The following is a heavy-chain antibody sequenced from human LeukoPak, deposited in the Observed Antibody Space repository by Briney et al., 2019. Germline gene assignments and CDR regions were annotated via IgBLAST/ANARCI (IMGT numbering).Heavy chain of an antibody. CDR3: ASRYCSSTSCYMFDY. D-gene: IGHD2-2*02. CDR1: GGSISSSSYY. J-gene: IGHJ4*02. V-gene: IGHV4-39*01. Sequence: SETLSLTCTVSGGSISSSSYYWGWIRQPPGKGLEWIGSTYYSGSTYYNPSLKSRVTISVDTSKNQFSLKLSSVTAADTAVYYCASRYCSSTSCYMFDYWGQGTLVTVSS. CDR2: TYYSGST.